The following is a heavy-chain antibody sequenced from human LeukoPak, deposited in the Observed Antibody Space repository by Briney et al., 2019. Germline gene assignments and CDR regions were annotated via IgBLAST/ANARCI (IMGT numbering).Heavy chain of an antibody. CDR2: ISSSGSTI. V-gene: IGHV3-48*03. CDR1: GFTFSSYE. D-gene: IGHD5-12*01. Sequence: GGSLRLSCAAPGFTFSSYEMNWVRQAPGKGLEWVSYISSSGSTIYYADSVKGRFTISRDNAKNSLYLQMNSLRAEDTAVYYCARDLLDSGYDLRYFDYWGQGTLVTVSS. CDR3: ARDLLDSGYDLRYFDY. J-gene: IGHJ4*02.